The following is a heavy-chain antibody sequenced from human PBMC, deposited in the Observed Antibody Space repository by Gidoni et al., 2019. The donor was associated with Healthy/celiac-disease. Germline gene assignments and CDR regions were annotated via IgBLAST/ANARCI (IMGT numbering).Heavy chain of an antibody. Sequence: EVQLVESGGVVVQPGGSLRRSCAATGFNFADYAMHWVRPAPGKGLEWVSLISWVGGSTYYADSVKGRFTISRDNSKNTLYLQMNSLRAEDTALYYCAKARRYYYYYGMDVWGQGTTVTVS. V-gene: IGHV3-43D*04. CDR2: ISWVGGST. CDR1: GFNFADYA. CDR3: AKARRYYYYYGMDV. J-gene: IGHJ6*02.